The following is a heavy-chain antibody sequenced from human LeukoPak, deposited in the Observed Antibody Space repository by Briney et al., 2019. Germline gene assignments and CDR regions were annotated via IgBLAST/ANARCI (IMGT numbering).Heavy chain of an antibody. V-gene: IGHV4-4*07. CDR1: GGSISSYD. Sequence: KPSETLSLTCTVSGGSISSYDWSWIRQPAGKGLEWIGRIYTSGSTNYNPSLKSRVTMSVDTSKNQFSLKLSSVTAADTAVYYCARDGSYCSSTSCYHFDYWGQGTLVTVSS. CDR2: IYTSGST. D-gene: IGHD2-2*01. CDR3: ARDGSYCSSTSCYHFDY. J-gene: IGHJ4*02.